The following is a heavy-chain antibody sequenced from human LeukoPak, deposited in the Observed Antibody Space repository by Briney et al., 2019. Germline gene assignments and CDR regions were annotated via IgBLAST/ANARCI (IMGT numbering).Heavy chain of an antibody. Sequence: GSVNVSCMASGYTFTSYAMHWVRQAPGQRLEWMGWINSDNENTKYSQRFQGRVNITSDTSLKTTYLELNSLRSEDTAVYYCARDVRAFDIWGQGTMVTVSS. CDR3: ARDVRAFDI. CDR1: GYTFTSYA. J-gene: IGHJ3*02. CDR2: INSDNENT. V-gene: IGHV1-3*01.